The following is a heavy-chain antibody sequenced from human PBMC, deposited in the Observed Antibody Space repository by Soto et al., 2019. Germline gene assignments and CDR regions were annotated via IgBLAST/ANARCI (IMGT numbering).Heavy chain of an antibody. CDR3: ARAPSWRYVDR. J-gene: IGHJ2*01. CDR1: GYTFTSYA. CDR2: INAGNGNT. V-gene: IGHV1-3*05. Sequence: QVQLVQSGAEEKKPGASVKVSCKASGYTFTSYAMHWVRQAPGQRLEWMGWINAGNGNTKYAQKFQGRVTITSDTAASTAYMERSSLRSEGPAVYYCARAPSWRYVDRWGRGTLLTVSS.